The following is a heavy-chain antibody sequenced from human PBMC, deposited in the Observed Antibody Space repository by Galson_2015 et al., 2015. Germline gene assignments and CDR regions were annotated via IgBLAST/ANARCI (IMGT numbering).Heavy chain of an antibody. CDR2: IWYDGSDK. D-gene: IGHD6-19*01. V-gene: IGHV3-33*01. CDR3: ARDPRLVPQEYYFDY. Sequence: SLRLSCAASGFTFSSYGMHWVRQAPGKGLEWVAVIWYDGSDKYYADSVKGRFTISRDNSKNTLYLQMNSLRAEDTAVYYCARDPRLVPQEYYFDYWGQGTLVTVSS. CDR1: GFTFSSYG. J-gene: IGHJ4*02.